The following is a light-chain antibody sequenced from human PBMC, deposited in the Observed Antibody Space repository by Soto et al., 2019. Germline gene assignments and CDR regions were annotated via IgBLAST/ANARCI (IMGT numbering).Light chain of an antibody. CDR1: QSVSNN. CDR2: YAS. V-gene: IGKV3-15*01. J-gene: IGKJ5*01. CDR3: PQYNDWPPIT. Sequence: EIMMTQSPATLSVSPGESATLSCRASQSVSNNLAWYQHKPGQAPRLLIYYASTRATGIPARFSGSGSGTEFTLTISSLQSEDFALYYWPQYNDWPPITFGQGTRLEIK.